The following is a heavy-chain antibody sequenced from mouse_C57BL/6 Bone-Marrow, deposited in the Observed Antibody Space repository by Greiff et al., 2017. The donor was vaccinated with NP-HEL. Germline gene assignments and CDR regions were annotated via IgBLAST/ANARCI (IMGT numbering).Heavy chain of an antibody. Sequence: VKLQESGAELVRPGTSVKVSCKASGYAFTNYLIEWVKQRPGQGLEWIGVINPGSGGTNYNEKFKGKATLTADKSSSTAYMQLSSLTSEDSAVYFCARSYYYGSRDYWGQGTTLTVSS. CDR2: INPGSGGT. CDR1: GYAFTNYL. V-gene: IGHV1-54*01. CDR3: ARSYYYGSRDY. D-gene: IGHD1-1*01. J-gene: IGHJ2*01.